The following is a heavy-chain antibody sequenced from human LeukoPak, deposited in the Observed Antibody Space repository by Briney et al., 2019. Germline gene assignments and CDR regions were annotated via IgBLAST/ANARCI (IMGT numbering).Heavy chain of an antibody. J-gene: IGHJ4*02. CDR3: AKDGYYYGSGSHHYDY. Sequence: GGSLRLSCAASGFTFSSYAMSWVRQAPGKGLEWVSAISASGGSTSYADSVKGRFTISRDNSKNTLFLQMNSLRAEDTAIYYCAKDGYYYGSGSHHYDYWGQGTPVTVSS. CDR2: ISASGGST. D-gene: IGHD3-10*01. V-gene: IGHV3-23*01. CDR1: GFTFSSYA.